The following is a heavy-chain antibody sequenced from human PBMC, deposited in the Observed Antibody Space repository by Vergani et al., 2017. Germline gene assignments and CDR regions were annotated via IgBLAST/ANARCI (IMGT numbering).Heavy chain of an antibody. J-gene: IGHJ6*02. CDR2: INPNSGGT. CDR1: GYTFTGYY. CDR3: ARAQSHYYDSSGWGMDV. V-gene: IGHV1-2*02. D-gene: IGHD3-22*01. Sequence: QVQLVQSGAEVKKPGASVKVSCKASGYTFTGYYMHWVRQAPGQGLEWMGWINPNSGGTNYAQKFQGRVTMTRNTSISTAYMELSSLRSEDTAVYYCARAQSHYYDSSGWGMDVWGQGTTVTVSS.